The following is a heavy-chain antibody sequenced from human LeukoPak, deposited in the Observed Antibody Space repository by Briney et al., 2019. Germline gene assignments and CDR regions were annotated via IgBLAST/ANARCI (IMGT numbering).Heavy chain of an antibody. CDR2: IYCSGNT. CDR3: ARSTGSTMFIDY. CDR1: GGSISPYY. V-gene: IGHV4-59*01. D-gene: IGHD3-10*02. J-gene: IGHJ4*02. Sequence: SETLSLTCTVPGGSISPYYWSWIRQPPGKGLEWLGYIYCSGNTDYNPSLKSRVAISVDTSKNQFSLKLSSVTAADTAVYYCARSTGSTMFIDYWGQGTLVTVSS.